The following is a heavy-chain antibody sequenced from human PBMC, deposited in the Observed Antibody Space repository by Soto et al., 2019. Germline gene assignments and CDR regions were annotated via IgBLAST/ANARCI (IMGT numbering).Heavy chain of an antibody. V-gene: IGHV1-3*01. CDR1: GYTFTSYA. D-gene: IGHD1-26*01. CDR3: ARELGSSGGFDP. Sequence: ASVKVSCKASGYTFTSYAMHWVRQAPGQRLEWMGWINAGNGNTKYSQKFQGRVTITRDTSASTAYMELSSLRFEDTAVYYCARELGSSGGFDPWGQGTLVTVSS. J-gene: IGHJ5*02. CDR2: INAGNGNT.